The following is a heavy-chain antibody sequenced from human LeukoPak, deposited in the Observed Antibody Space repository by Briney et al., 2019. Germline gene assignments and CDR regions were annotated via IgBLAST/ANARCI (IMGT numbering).Heavy chain of an antibody. CDR2: IYYSGST. J-gene: IGHJ4*02. CDR1: GGSISSYY. CDR3: ARGRPTGGDY. V-gene: IGHV4-59*01. Sequence: PSETLSLTCTVSGGSISSYYWSWIRQPPGKGLEWIGYIYYSGSTNYNPSLKSRVTISVDTSKNQFSLKLSSVTAADTAVYYCARGRPTGGDYWGQGTLVTVSS. D-gene: IGHD1-14*01.